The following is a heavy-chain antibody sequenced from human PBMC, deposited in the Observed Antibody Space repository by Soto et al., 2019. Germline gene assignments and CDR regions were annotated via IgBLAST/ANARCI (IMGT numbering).Heavy chain of an antibody. J-gene: IGHJ5*02. D-gene: IGHD2-2*02. Sequence: QVQLVESGGGVVQPGRSLRLSCAAFGFTFSSYAMHWVRQAPGKGLEWVAVISYDGSNKYYADSVKGRFTTSRDNSKNTLYLQMNSLRAEDTDVYYCARGYCSSTSCYKDNWFDPWGQGPLVTVSS. V-gene: IGHV3-30-3*01. CDR3: ARGYCSSTSCYKDNWFDP. CDR1: GFTFSSYA. CDR2: ISYDGSNK.